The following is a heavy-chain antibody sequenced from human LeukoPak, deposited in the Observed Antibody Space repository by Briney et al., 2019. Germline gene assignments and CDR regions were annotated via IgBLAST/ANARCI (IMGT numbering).Heavy chain of an antibody. J-gene: IGHJ6*02. D-gene: IGHD5-18*01. CDR1: GFTFSSYS. V-gene: IGHV3-48*02. CDR2: ISSSSSTI. CDR3: AREGDTAMVSLFYYYGMDV. Sequence: GGSLRLSCAASGFTFSSYSMNWVRQAPGKGLEWVSYISSSSSTIYYADSVKGRYTISRDNAKNSLYLQMNSLRDEDTAVYYCAREGDTAMVSLFYYYGMDVWGQGTTVTVSS.